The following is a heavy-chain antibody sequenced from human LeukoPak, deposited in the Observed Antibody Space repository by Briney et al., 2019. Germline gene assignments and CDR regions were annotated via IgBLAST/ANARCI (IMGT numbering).Heavy chain of an antibody. Sequence: GASVTVSCKAPGGIFSSHSFNWVRQAPGQGLEWMGGIIPVFGTVKYAQKFLGRVTITADESATTYMDLKRLRLEDTAVYYCATTATVAGLVGALPDAFDIWGQGTMVTVSS. CDR2: IIPVFGTV. D-gene: IGHD1-26*01. J-gene: IGHJ3*02. V-gene: IGHV1-69*13. CDR1: GGIFSSHS. CDR3: ATTATVAGLVGALPDAFDI.